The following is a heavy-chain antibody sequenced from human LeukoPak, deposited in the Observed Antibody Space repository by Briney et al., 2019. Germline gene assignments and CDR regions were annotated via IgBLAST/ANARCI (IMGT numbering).Heavy chain of an antibody. CDR1: GFTFSSYA. CDR2: ISGSGGST. D-gene: IGHD5-18*01. V-gene: IGHV3-23*01. J-gene: IGHJ3*02. Sequence: TGGSLRLSCAASGFTFSSYAMSWVRQAPGKGLEWVSAISGSGGSTYYADSVKGRFTISRDNSRNTLFLQMNSLRAEDTAVYYCAKARYTYGSAFDIWGQGTMVTVSS. CDR3: AKARYTYGSAFDI.